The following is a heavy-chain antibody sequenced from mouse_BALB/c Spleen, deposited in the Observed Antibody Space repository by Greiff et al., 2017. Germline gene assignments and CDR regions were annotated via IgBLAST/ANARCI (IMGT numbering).Heavy chain of an antibody. CDR2: ISNGGGST. J-gene: IGHJ2*01. CDR1: GFTFSSYT. CDR3: ARRYYDYDALDY. V-gene: IGHV5-12-2*01. Sequence: EVHLVESGGGLVQPGGSLKLSCAASGFTFSSYTMSWVRQTPEKRLEWVAYISNGGGSTYYPDTVKGRFTISRDNAKNTLYLQMSSLKSEDTAMYYCARRYYDYDALDYWGQGTTLTVSS. D-gene: IGHD2-4*01.